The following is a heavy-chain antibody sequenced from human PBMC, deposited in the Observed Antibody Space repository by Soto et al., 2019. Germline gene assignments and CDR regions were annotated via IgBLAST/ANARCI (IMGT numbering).Heavy chain of an antibody. D-gene: IGHD3-10*01. CDR3: AHSSGRSGDY. CDR1: GFSLTTSGVG. V-gene: IGHV2-5*02. J-gene: IGHJ4*02. Sequence: QITLKESGPTLVKPTQTLTLTCTFSGFSLTTSGVGVGWIRQPPGKALEWLALLYWDDDKRYSPSLKRRLTITMDTSNNQVVRTMTNMYPVDTGTYFCAHSSGRSGDYWGQGTLVTVSS. CDR2: LYWDDDK.